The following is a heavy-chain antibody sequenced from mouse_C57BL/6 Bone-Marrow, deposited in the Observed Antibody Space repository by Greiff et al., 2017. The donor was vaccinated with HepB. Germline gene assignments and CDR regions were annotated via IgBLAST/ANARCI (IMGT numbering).Heavy chain of an antibody. J-gene: IGHJ3*01. CDR3: TTSLSTSDDAWFAY. V-gene: IGHV14-4*01. CDR1: GFNIKDDY. Sequence: EVQLQESGAELVRPGASVKLSCTASGFNIKDDYMHWVKQRPEQGLEWIGWIDPENGDTEYASKFQGKATITADTSSNTAYLQLSSLTSEDTAVYYCTTSLSTSDDAWFAYWGQLTLVTVSA. CDR2: IDPENGDT. D-gene: IGHD1-1*01.